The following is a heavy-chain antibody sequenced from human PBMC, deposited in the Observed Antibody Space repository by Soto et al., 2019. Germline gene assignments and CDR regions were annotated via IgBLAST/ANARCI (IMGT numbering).Heavy chain of an antibody. CDR2: IIPIFGTA. CDR3: ARGPHYYDSSGYYRTYYFDY. J-gene: IGHJ4*02. CDR1: GGTFSSYA. D-gene: IGHD3-22*01. Sequence: SVKVSCKASGGTFSSYAISWVRQAPGQGLEWMGGIIPIFGTANYAQKFQGRVTITANESTSTAYMELSSLRSEDTAVYYCARGPHYYDSSGYYRTYYFDYWGQGTLVTVSS. V-gene: IGHV1-69*13.